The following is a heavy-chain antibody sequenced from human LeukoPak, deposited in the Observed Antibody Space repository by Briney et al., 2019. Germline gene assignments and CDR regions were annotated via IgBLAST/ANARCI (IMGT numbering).Heavy chain of an antibody. J-gene: IGHJ6*02. CDR1: EFTFSSYA. CDR3: ARPSLQLGIYYYGMDV. CDR2: ISGSGGST. V-gene: IGHV3-23*01. Sequence: QPGGSLRLSCAASEFTFSSYAMSWVRQAPGKGLEWVSAISGSGGSTYYADSVKGRFTISRDNAKNSLYLQMNSLRAEDTAVYYCARPSLQLGIYYYGMDVWGQGTTVTVSS. D-gene: IGHD1-1*01.